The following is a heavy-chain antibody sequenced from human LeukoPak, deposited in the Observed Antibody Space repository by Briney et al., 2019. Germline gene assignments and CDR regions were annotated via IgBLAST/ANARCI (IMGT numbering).Heavy chain of an antibody. J-gene: IGHJ3*02. CDR3: AKSDSSGYYYFQCAFDI. Sequence: GGSLRLSCAASGSTVSSNYMSWVRQAPGKGLEWVSVIYSGGSTYYADSVKGRFTISRDNSKNTLYLQMNSLRAEDTAVYYCAKSDSSGYYYFQCAFDIWGQGTMVTVSS. CDR1: GSTVSSNY. D-gene: IGHD3-22*01. V-gene: IGHV3-53*01. CDR2: IYSGGST.